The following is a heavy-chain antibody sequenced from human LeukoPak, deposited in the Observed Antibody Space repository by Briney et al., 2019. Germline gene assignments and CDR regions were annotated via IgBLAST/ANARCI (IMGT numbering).Heavy chain of an antibody. Sequence: PSETLSLTCTVSGGSISSYYWSWIRQPAGKGLEWIGRIYTSGSTNYNPSLKSRVTMSVDTSKNQFSLKLSSVTAADTAVYYCARHGLADSSSWWGSYYYYYMDVWGKGTTVTISS. CDR1: GGSISSYY. V-gene: IGHV4-4*07. J-gene: IGHJ6*03. CDR2: IYTSGST. CDR3: ARHGLADSSSWWGSYYYYYMDV. D-gene: IGHD6-13*01.